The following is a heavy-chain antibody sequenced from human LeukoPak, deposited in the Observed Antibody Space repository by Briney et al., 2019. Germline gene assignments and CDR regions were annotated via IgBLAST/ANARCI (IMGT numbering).Heavy chain of an antibody. CDR2: ISSSSSYI. CDR1: GFTFSSYS. V-gene: IGHV3-21*01. CDR3: ARGVYSGTEGVAFDI. J-gene: IGHJ3*02. Sequence: PGGSLRLSCAASGFTFSSYSMNWVRQAPGKGLEWVSSISSSSSYIYYANSVKGRFTISRDNAKNSLYLQMNSLRAEDTAVYYCARGVYSGTEGVAFDIWGQGTMVTVSS. D-gene: IGHD6-6*01.